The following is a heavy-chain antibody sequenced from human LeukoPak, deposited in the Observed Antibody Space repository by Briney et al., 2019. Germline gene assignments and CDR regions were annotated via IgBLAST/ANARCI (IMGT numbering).Heavy chain of an antibody. Sequence: PSETLSLTCAVYGGSFSGYYWSWIRQPPGKGLEWIGEINHSGSTNYNPSLKSRVTISVDTSKNQFTLKLSSVTAADTAVYYCASPRLRYYYYYMDVWGKGTTVTVSS. J-gene: IGHJ6*03. CDR3: ASPRLRYYYYYMDV. D-gene: IGHD4-17*01. CDR1: GGSFSGYY. V-gene: IGHV4-34*01. CDR2: INHSGST.